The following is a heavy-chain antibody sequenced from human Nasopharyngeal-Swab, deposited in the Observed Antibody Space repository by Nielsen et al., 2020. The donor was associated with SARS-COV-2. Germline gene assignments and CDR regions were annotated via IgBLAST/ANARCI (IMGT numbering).Heavy chain of an antibody. D-gene: IGHD6-19*01. CDR3: ASFIAVAGTGWFDP. CDR2: IYPGDSDT. CDR1: GYSFTSYW. J-gene: IGHJ5*02. Sequence: GGSLRLSCKGSGYSFTSYWIGWVRQMPGKGLEWMGIIYPGDSDTRYSPSFQGQVTISADKSISTAYLQWSSLKASDTAMYYCASFIAVAGTGWFDPWGQGTLVTVSS. V-gene: IGHV5-51*01.